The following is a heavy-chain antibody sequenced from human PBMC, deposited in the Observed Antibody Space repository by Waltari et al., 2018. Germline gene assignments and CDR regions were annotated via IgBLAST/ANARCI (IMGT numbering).Heavy chain of an antibody. V-gene: IGHV4-34*01. Sequence: QVQLPQWGAGLLKPSETLSLTCAVYGGSFSGYYWSWIRQPPGKGLEWIGEINHSGSTNYNPSLKSRVTISVDTSKNQFSLKLSSVTAADTAVYYCARARYYDILTGYYRFDPWGQGTLVTVSS. CDR3: ARARYYDILTGYYRFDP. J-gene: IGHJ5*02. CDR1: GGSFSGYY. CDR2: INHSGST. D-gene: IGHD3-9*01.